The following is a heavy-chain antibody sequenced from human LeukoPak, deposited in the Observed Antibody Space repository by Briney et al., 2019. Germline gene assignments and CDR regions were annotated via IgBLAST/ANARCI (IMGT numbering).Heavy chain of an antibody. J-gene: IGHJ5*02. CDR3: ARGGSGWLNWFDP. D-gene: IGHD6-19*01. CDR2: ISYDGNYK. CDR1: GFIFSSYA. V-gene: IGHV3-30-3*01. Sequence: GGSLRLSCVASGFIFSSYALHWVRQAPGKGLEWVAVISYDGNYKYYADSVKGRFTISRDNSKNTLYLQMNSLRAEDTAVYYCARGGSGWLNWFDPWGQGTLVTVSS.